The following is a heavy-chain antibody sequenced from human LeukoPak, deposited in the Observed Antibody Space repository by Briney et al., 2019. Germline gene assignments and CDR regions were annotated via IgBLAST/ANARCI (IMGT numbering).Heavy chain of an antibody. CDR3: ANARKGYCSGGSCNETRHSNWFDP. V-gene: IGHV3-48*03. Sequence: PGGTLRLSCAASGFTFSSYEMNWVRQAPGKGLEWVSYISSSGSTIYYADSVKGRFTISRDNAKNSLYLQMNSLRAEDTAVYYCANARKGYCSGGSCNETRHSNWFDPWGQGTLVTVSS. CDR2: ISSSGSTI. D-gene: IGHD2-15*01. CDR1: GFTFSSYE. J-gene: IGHJ5*02.